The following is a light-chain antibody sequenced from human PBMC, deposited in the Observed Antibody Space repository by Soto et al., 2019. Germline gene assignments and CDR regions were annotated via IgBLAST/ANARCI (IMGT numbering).Light chain of an antibody. Sequence: QSVLTQPPSASGTPGQRVTISCSGSSSNIGSNAVSWYQQLPGTAPKVLIYSNNQRPSGVPDRFSGSKSGTLASLAISGLQSEDDADYYCATWDDSLNGWVFGGGTKLTVL. V-gene: IGLV1-44*01. CDR1: SSNIGSNA. J-gene: IGLJ3*02. CDR3: ATWDDSLNGWV. CDR2: SNN.